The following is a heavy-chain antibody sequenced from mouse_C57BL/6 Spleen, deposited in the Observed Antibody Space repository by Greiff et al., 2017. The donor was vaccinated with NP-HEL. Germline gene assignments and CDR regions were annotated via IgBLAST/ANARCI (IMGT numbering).Heavy chain of an antibody. V-gene: IGHV14-4*01. Sequence: EVQLQQSGAELVRPGASVKLSCTASGFNIKDDYMHWVKQRPEQGLEWIGWIDPENGDTEYASKFQGKATITADTSSNTAYLQLSSLTSEDTAVYYCTTFTWERAMDYWGQGTSVTVSS. CDR3: TTFTWERAMDY. D-gene: IGHD1-1*01. CDR2: IDPENGDT. J-gene: IGHJ4*01. CDR1: GFNIKDDY.